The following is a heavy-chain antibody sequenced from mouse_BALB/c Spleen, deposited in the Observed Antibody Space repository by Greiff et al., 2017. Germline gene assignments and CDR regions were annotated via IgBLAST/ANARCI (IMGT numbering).Heavy chain of an antibody. CDR2: INPSTGYT. D-gene: IGHD3-3*01. CDR1: GYTFTSYW. V-gene: IGHV1-7*01. J-gene: IGHJ3*01. Sequence: VQLQQSGAELAKPGASVKMSCKASGYTFTSYWMHWVKQRPGQGLEWIGYINPSTGYTEYNQKFKDKATLTADKSSSTAYMQLSSLTSEDSAVYYCARWGTDFAYWGQGTLVTVSA. CDR3: ARWGTDFAY.